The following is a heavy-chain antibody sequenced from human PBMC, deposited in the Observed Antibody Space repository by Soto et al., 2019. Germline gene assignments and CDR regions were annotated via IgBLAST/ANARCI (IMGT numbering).Heavy chain of an antibody. J-gene: IGHJ5*02. CDR3: SDLGTWLAP. CDR2: IRNKDRGYTT. Sequence: EEQLAKSGGDLVQPGGSLRLSCAGSGSSFNDHYIDWVRQAPGKGLEWIGQIRNKDRGYTTEYAASVRGRFTISRDDASNSLYLRTTSLKTVDRVVYCCSDLGTWLAPWGHGKLVTVSS. V-gene: IGHV3-72*01. CDR1: GSSFNDHY.